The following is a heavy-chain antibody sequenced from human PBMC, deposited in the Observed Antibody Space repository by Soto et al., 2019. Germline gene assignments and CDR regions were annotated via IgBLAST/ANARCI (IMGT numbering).Heavy chain of an antibody. V-gene: IGHV3-7*01. CDR3: ARFTRGSSGDY. J-gene: IGHJ4*02. CDR2: IKEDGSEK. CDR1: GFTFNTYW. D-gene: IGHD6-25*01. Sequence: PGGSLRLSCAASGFTFNTYWMSWVRQAPGKGLQWVANIKEDGSEKYYVDSVKGRFTISRDNAKNLLYLQMNSLGAGDTAMYYCARFTRGSSGDYWGQGTLVTVSS.